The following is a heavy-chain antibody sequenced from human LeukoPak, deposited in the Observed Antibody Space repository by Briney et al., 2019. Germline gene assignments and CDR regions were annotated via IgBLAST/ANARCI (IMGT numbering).Heavy chain of an antibody. D-gene: IGHD1-26*01. CDR2: IIGIGSYI. V-gene: IGHV3-21*01. Sequence: GGSLRLSCAASGFTFSSYSMNWVRQAPGKGLEWVSSIIGIGSYIYYADSVKGRFTISRDNAKNSLYLQMNSLRAEDTAVYYCARARGEWELPDHRGQGTLVTVSS. J-gene: IGHJ5*02. CDR1: GFTFSSYS. CDR3: ARARGEWELPDH.